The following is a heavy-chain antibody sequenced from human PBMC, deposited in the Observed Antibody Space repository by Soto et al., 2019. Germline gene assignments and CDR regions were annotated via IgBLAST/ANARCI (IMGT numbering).Heavy chain of an antibody. CDR2: INPNSGGT. D-gene: IGHD6-19*01. CDR1: GYTFSGFY. J-gene: IGHJ4*02. V-gene: IGHV1-2*02. CDR3: ASAAVTGTAGLDF. Sequence: SVKVSCKASGYTFSGFYMHWVRQAPGQGLEWMGWINPNSGGTKSAEKFQGRVTMTRDTSISTAYMELSRLTSDDTAVYYCASAAVTGTAGLDFWGQGTQVTVSS.